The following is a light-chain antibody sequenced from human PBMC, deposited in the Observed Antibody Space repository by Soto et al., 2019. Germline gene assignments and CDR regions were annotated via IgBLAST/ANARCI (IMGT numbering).Light chain of an antibody. Sequence: IVMTQSPATLSVSPGERATLSCRASQSVSSNLAWYQQKPGQAPRLLIYGASTRATGIPARFSGGGSGTEFTLTISSLQSEDFAVYYCQQYNDWPPKQYTFGQGTKLEIK. V-gene: IGKV3-15*01. CDR3: QQYNDWPPKQYT. CDR2: GAS. CDR1: QSVSSN. J-gene: IGKJ2*01.